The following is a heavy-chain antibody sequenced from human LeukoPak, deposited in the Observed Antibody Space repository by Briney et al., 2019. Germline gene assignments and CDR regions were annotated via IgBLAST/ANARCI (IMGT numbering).Heavy chain of an antibody. CDR2: INPNSGGT. D-gene: IGHD4-17*01. CDR3: ARAMTTVTVNWFDP. J-gene: IGHJ5*02. CDR1: GYTFTGYY. Sequence: ASVKVSCKASGYTFTGYYMHWVPQAPGQGLEWMGRINPNSGGTNYAQKFQGRVTMTRDTSISTAYMELSRLRSDDTAVYYCARAMTTVTVNWFDPWGQGTLVTVSS. V-gene: IGHV1-2*06.